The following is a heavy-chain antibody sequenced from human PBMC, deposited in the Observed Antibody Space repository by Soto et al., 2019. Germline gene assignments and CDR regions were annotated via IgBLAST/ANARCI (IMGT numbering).Heavy chain of an antibody. CDR3: ARDRYSYYVLWSGFLHCEYFGMDV. CDR2: IKQDGSEK. D-gene: IGHD3-3*01. CDR1: GFTFSSYW. V-gene: IGHV3-7*01. Sequence: EVQLVESGGGLVQPGGSLRLSCAASGFTFSSYWMSWVRQAPGKGLEWVANIKQDGSEKYYVDSVKGRFTISRDNAKNSLSLSMKSPRAGDAAMYYCARDRYSYYVLWSGFLHCEYFGMDVWGQGTTVTVSS. J-gene: IGHJ6*02.